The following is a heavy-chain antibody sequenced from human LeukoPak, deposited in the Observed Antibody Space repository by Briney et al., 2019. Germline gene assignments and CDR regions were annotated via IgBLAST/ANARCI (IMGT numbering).Heavy chain of an antibody. V-gene: IGHV3-30*02. CDR2: IRYDGSNK. J-gene: IGHJ3*02. CDR1: GFTFSSYG. D-gene: IGHD3-22*01. CDR3: AKPRHYYDSSGYSAPDAFDI. Sequence: PGGSLRLSCAASGFTFSSYGMHWVRQAPGKGLEWVAFIRYDGSNKYYADSVKGRFTISRDNSKNTLYLQMNSLRAEDTAVYYCAKPRHYYDSSGYSAPDAFDIWGQGTMVTVSP.